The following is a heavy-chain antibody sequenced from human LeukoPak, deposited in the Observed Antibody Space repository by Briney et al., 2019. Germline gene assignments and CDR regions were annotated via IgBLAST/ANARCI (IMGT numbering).Heavy chain of an antibody. CDR1: GGSISSGDYY. V-gene: IGHV4-30-4*01. CDR3: ARGRPQWLLLIMHAFDI. Sequence: PSETLSLTCTVSGGSISSGDYYWSWIRQPPGKGLEWIGYIYYSGSTNYNPSLKSRVTISVDTSKNQFSLKLSSVTAADTAVYYCARGRPQWLLLIMHAFDIWGQGTMVTVSS. D-gene: IGHD3-22*01. J-gene: IGHJ3*02. CDR2: IYYSGST.